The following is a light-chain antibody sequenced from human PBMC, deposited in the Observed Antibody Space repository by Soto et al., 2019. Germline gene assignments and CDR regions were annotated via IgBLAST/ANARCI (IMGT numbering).Light chain of an antibody. J-gene: IGLJ1*01. CDR3: QSYDSSLSGSGYV. CDR2: EVS. V-gene: IGLV2-14*01. Sequence: QSVLTQPASVSGSPGQSITISCTGTSSDVGGYNYVSWYQQHPGKAPKLMIYEVSNRPSGVPDRFSGSKSGTSASLAITGLQAEDEADYYCQSYDSSLSGSGYVFGTGTQLTVL. CDR1: SSDVGGYNY.